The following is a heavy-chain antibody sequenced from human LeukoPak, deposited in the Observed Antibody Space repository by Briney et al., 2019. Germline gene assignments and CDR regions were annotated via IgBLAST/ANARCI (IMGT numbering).Heavy chain of an antibody. Sequence: GGSLRLSCAASGFTFSSYGMHWVRQAPGKGLEWVAVIWYDGSNKYYADSVKGRFTISRDNSKNTLYLQMNSLRAEDTAVYYCARELGGPYLVYWVQGALVAVCS. J-gene: IGHJ4*02. CDR1: GFTFSSYG. CDR2: IWYDGSNK. D-gene: IGHD2-15*01. CDR3: ARELGGPYLVY. V-gene: IGHV3-33*01.